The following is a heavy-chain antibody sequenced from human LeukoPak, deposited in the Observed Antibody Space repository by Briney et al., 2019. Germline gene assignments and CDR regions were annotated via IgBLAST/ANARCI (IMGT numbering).Heavy chain of an antibody. CDR1: GFRYSSYR. J-gene: IGHJ2*01. Sequence: PGGPLRHLCERAGFRYSSYRMSWVRQATGKGLEWVANIKQDGSEKYYVDSVKGRFTISRDNAKNSLYLQMNSLRAEDTAVYYCARVPMFSSWYRWYFDLWGRGTLVTVSS. CDR2: IKQDGSEK. CDR3: ARVPMFSSWYRWYFDL. V-gene: IGHV3-7*01. D-gene: IGHD6-13*01.